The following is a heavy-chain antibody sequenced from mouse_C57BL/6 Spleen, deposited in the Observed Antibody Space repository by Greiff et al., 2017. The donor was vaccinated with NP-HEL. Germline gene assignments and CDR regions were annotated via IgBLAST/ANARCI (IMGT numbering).Heavy chain of an antibody. Sequence: EVMLVESGGGLVKPGGSLKLSCAASGFTFSDYGMHWVRQAPEKGLEWVAYISSGSSTIYYADTVKGRFTISRDNAKNTLSLQMTSLRSEDTAMYYCARTDYYAMDYWGQGTSVTVSS. V-gene: IGHV5-17*01. CDR3: ARTDYYAMDY. J-gene: IGHJ4*01. CDR1: GFTFSDYG. CDR2: ISSGSSTI.